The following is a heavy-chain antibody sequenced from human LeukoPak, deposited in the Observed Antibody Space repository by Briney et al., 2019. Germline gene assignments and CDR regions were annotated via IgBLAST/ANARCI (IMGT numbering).Heavy chain of an antibody. CDR3: ARASYCSSTTTCPYYYYMDV. J-gene: IGHJ6*03. D-gene: IGHD2/OR15-2a*01. Sequence: PGGSLRLSCAASGFTFSSYEMNWVRQAPGKGLEGVSYISSSAISIYYADSVKGRFTISRDNAKNSLYLQMNSLRAEDTAVYYCARASYCSSTTTCPYYYYMDVWGKGTTVTVSS. V-gene: IGHV3-48*03. CDR2: ISSSAISI. CDR1: GFTFSSYE.